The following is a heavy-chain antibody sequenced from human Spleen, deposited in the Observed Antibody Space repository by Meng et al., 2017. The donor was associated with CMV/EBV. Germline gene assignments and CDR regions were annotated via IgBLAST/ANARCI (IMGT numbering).Heavy chain of an antibody. CDR1: GGTFSSFS. CDR3: ARDRTGDCSSTSCYNFYYYYGMDV. V-gene: IGHV1-69*05. J-gene: IGHJ6*02. Sequence: SVKVSCKASGGTFSSFSFSWVRQAPGQGLEWVGGIIPLFGIANYAQKFQGRVTIITDESTSTAYMSLSSLRSEDTAVYYCARDRTGDCSSTSCYNFYYYYGMDVWGQGTTVTVSS. CDR2: IIPLFGIA. D-gene: IGHD2-2*02.